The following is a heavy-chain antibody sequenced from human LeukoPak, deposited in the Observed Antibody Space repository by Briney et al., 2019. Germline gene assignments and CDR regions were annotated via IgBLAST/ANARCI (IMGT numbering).Heavy chain of an antibody. CDR2: IWYDGSNK. Sequence: GGALRLSCAASGFTFSSYGMHWVRQAPGKGLEGVAVIWYDGSNKYYADSVKGRFTISRDNSKNPLYLQMNSLRAEDTAMYYCAREGVDGYNIQYYFDYWGQGTLVTVSS. CDR3: AREGVDGYNIQYYFDY. D-gene: IGHD5-24*01. CDR1: GFTFSSYG. V-gene: IGHV3-33*01. J-gene: IGHJ4*02.